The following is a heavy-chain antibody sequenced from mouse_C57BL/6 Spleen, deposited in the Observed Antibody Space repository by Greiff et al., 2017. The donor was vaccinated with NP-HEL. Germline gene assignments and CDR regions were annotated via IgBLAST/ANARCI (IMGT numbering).Heavy chain of an antibody. CDR1: GYAFSSSW. V-gene: IGHV1-82*01. CDR2: IYPGDGDT. CDR3: ARSSSGYWFAY. J-gene: IGHJ3*01. Sequence: VQLQQSGPELVKPGASVKISCKASGYAFSSSWMNWVKQRPGKGLEWIGRIYPGDGDTNYNGKFKGKATLTADKSSSTAYMQLSSLTSEDSAVYVCARSSSGYWFAYWGQGTLVTVSA. D-gene: IGHD3-2*02.